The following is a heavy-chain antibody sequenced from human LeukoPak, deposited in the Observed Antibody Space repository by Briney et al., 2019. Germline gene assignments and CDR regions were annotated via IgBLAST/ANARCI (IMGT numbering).Heavy chain of an antibody. D-gene: IGHD3-10*02. J-gene: IGHJ6*04. CDR1: GFTFSNYW. V-gene: IGHV3-48*04. CDR3: AELGITMIGGV. Sequence: GGSLRLSCVVSGFTFSNYWMSWVRQAPGKGLEWVSYISSSGSTIYYADSVKGRFTISRDNAKNSLYLQMNSLRAEDTAVYYCAELGITMIGGVWGKGTTVTISS. CDR2: ISSSGSTI.